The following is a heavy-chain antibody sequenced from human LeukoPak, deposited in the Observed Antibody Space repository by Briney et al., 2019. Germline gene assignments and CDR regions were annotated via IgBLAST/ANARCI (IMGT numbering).Heavy chain of an antibody. Sequence: GGSLRLSCAASGFTFSTYAMTWVRPAPGKGLEWVSGVSASGGSTYYADSVKGRFTISRDNSKNTLYLQMSSLRAEDTAVYYCAKGVTIYTNSGLGYWGQGTLVTVSS. J-gene: IGHJ4*02. CDR2: VSASGGST. CDR3: AKGVTIYTNSGLGY. V-gene: IGHV3-23*01. D-gene: IGHD7-27*01. CDR1: GFTFSTYA.